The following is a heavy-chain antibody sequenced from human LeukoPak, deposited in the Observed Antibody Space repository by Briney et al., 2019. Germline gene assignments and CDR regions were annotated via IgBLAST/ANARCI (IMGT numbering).Heavy chain of an antibody. J-gene: IGHJ4*02. Sequence: ASVKVSCKASGYTFTRYYMHWVRQAPGQGLEWMGIINPSGGSARYAQKFQGRVTMTRDTSTSTVYMEVSSLRSEDTAVYYCAAGRDGYNPAAFDYWGQGTLVTVSS. CDR1: GYTFTRYY. CDR3: AAGRDGYNPAAFDY. CDR2: INPSGGSA. V-gene: IGHV1-46*01. D-gene: IGHD5-24*01.